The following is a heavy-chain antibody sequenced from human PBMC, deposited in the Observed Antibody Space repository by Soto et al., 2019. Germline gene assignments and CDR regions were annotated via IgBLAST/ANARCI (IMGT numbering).Heavy chain of an antibody. V-gene: IGHV1-18*01. CDR1: GYTFTSYG. D-gene: IGHD3-3*01. CDR2: ISAYNGNT. Sequence: ASVKVSCKAAGYTFTSYGISWVRQAPGQGLEWMGWISAYNGNTNYAQKLQGRVTMTTDTSTSTAYMELRSLRSDDTAVYYCARYTLSGDKAQQGSTRNGMDVWGQGTTVTVSS. CDR3: ARYTLSGDKAQQGSTRNGMDV. J-gene: IGHJ6*02.